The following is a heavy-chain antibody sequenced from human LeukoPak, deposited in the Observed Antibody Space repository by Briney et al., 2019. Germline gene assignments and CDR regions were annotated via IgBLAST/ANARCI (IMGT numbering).Heavy chain of an antibody. CDR1: GGTFSSYA. V-gene: IGHV1-69*04. Sequence: GASVKVSCKASGGTFSSYAISWVRQAPGQGLEWMGRIIPILGIANYAQKFQGRVTITADKSTSTAYMELSSLRSEDTAVYYCARSRIAAAGTGDYYYYCMDVWGQGTTVTVSS. J-gene: IGHJ6*02. CDR3: ARSRIAAAGTGDYYYYCMDV. D-gene: IGHD6-13*01. CDR2: IIPILGIA.